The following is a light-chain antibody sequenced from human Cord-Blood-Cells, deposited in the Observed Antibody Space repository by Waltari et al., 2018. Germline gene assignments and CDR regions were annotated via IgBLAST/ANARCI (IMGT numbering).Light chain of an antibody. CDR2: DAS. CDR3: QQYDNLT. V-gene: IGKV1-33*01. CDR1: QDISNY. Sequence: DIQMTQSPYSLSASVGDRVTITCQASQDISNYLNWYQQKPGKAPKLLIYDASNLETGVPSRFSGSGSGTDFTSTISSLQPEDIATYYCQQYDNLTFGGGTKVEIK. J-gene: IGKJ4*01.